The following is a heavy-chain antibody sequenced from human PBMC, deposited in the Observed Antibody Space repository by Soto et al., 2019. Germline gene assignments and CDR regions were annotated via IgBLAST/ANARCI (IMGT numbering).Heavy chain of an antibody. CDR1: GFTFSYYW. CDR3: TRGREWELLLSHY. Sequence: GGSLRLSCAASGFTFSYYWMHWVRQAPGQGLVWVSRIHSDGSSTTYADSVKGRFTISRDDSKSIAYLQMNSLKTEDTAVYYCTRGREWELLLSHYWGQGTLVTVSS. J-gene: IGHJ4*02. D-gene: IGHD1-26*01. V-gene: IGHV3-74*01. CDR2: IHSDGSST.